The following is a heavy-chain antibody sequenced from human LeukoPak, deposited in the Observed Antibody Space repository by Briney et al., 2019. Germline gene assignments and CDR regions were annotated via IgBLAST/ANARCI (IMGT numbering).Heavy chain of an antibody. Sequence: GGSLRLSCAASGFTVSNNRLSWVRQAPGMGLEWVSTIYSDGNTYYPDSVKGRFTISRGGSKNTLYLQLNSLRTEDTAIYYCVREREGSNSEHWGQGTLVTVSS. V-gene: IGHV3-53*01. CDR2: IYSDGNT. CDR3: VREREGSNSEH. J-gene: IGHJ1*01. CDR1: GFTVSNNR. D-gene: IGHD1-26*01.